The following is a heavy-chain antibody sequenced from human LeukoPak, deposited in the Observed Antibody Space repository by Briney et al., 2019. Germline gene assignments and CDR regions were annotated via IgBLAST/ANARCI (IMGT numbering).Heavy chain of an antibody. V-gene: IGHV4-34*01. CDR2: INHSGST. J-gene: IGHJ4*02. D-gene: IGHD6-19*01. CDR3: ARGRPIPSYSSGWSPNDY. Sequence: PSETLSLTCAVYGGSFSGYYWSWIRQPPGKGLEWIGEINHSGSTNYNPSLKSRVTISVDTSKNQFSLKLSSVTAADTAVYYCARGRPIPSYSSGWSPNDYWGQGTLVTVSS. CDR1: GGSFSGYY.